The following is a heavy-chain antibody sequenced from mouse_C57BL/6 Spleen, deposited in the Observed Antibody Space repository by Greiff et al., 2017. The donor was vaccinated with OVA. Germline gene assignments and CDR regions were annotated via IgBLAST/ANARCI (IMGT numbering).Heavy chain of an antibody. D-gene: IGHD2-5*01. V-gene: IGHV1-81*01. CDR3: ASYYSNPYWYFDV. J-gene: IGHJ1*03. Sequence: QVQLKESGAELARPGASVKLSCKASGYTFTSYGISWVKQRTGQGLEWIGEIYPRSGNTYYNEKFKGKATLTADKSSSTAYMELRSLTSEDSAVYFCASYYSNPYWYFDVWGTGTTVTVSS. CDR1: GYTFTSYG. CDR2: IYPRSGNT.